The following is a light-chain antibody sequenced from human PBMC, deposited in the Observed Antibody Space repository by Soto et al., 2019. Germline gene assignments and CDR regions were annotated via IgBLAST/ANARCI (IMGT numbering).Light chain of an antibody. CDR3: QQYKSYCT. Sequence: DVQMTQSPSTLSASVGDRVTITCRASQNIDRWLAWYQQKPGKAPQLLIYKASTLQSGVPSRFSGSGSGTEFTLTISSLHADDFATYYCQQYKSYCTFGQGTKVDIK. CDR2: KAS. J-gene: IGKJ2*02. CDR1: QNIDRW. V-gene: IGKV1-5*03.